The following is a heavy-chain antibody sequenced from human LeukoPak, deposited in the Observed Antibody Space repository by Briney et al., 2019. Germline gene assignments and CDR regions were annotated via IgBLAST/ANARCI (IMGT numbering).Heavy chain of an antibody. CDR1: GYTFTGYY. J-gene: IGHJ3*02. V-gene: IGHV1-2*02. CDR3: ARDVDIVAHDAFHI. Sequence: ASVKVSCKASGYTFTGYYMHWVRQTPGQGLEWMGWINPNSGGTNYAQKFQGRVTMTRDTSISTAYMELSRLRSDDTAAYYCARDVDIVAHDAFHIWGQGTMVTVSS. CDR2: INPNSGGT. D-gene: IGHD5-12*01.